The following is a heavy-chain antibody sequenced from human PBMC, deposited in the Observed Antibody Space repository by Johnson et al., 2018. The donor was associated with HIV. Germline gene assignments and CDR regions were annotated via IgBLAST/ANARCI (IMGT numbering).Heavy chain of an antibody. CDR2: IRYDGSNK. V-gene: IGHV3-30*02. CDR1: GFTFSTYG. D-gene: IGHD3-10*01. CDR3: ARTLGFGTEDAFDI. Sequence: QVQLVESGGGVVRPGGSLRLSCAASGFTFSTYGMHWVRQAPGKGLEWVAFIRYDGSNKYYTDSVKGQFTISRDNSKNTLYLQMNTLRAEDTAVYYCARTLGFGTEDAFDIWGQGTMVTVSS. J-gene: IGHJ3*02.